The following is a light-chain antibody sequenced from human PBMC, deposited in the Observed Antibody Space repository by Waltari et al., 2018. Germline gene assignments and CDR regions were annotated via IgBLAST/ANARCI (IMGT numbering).Light chain of an antibody. CDR3: QQYYSIPYT. V-gene: IGKV2-28*01. CDR1: QGLRHSNGINY. J-gene: IGKJ2*01. Sequence: DIVMTQSPLSLSVTPGEPASISCRSSQGLRHSNGINYLGWYLQKPGQSPQLLISLSSDRASGVPDRFSGSGSGTDFTLTISSLQAEDVAVYYCQQYYSIPYTFGQGTKLEIK. CDR2: LSS.